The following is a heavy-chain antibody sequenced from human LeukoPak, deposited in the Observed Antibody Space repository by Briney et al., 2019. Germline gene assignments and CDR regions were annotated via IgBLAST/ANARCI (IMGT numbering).Heavy chain of an antibody. Sequence: GGSVRLSCAASGFTFSSYAMHWVRQAPGKGLEWVAVISYDGSNKYYADSVKGRFTISRDNSKNTLYLQMNSLRAEDTAVYYCARDVAAAGVEYFQHWGQGTLVTVSS. CDR3: ARDVAAAGVEYFQH. CDR2: ISYDGSNK. J-gene: IGHJ1*01. V-gene: IGHV3-30-3*01. D-gene: IGHD6-13*01. CDR1: GFTFSSYA.